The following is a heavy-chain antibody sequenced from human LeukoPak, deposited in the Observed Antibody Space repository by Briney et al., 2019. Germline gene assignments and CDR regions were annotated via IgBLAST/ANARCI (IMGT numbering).Heavy chain of an antibody. Sequence: SETLSLTCTVSGGSISSSSYYWGWIRQPPGKGLEWIGSIYYSGSTYYNPSLKSRVTISVDTSKNQFSLKLSSVTAAGTAVYFCARVGPSGYSRNFFDYWGQGTLVTVSS. D-gene: IGHD3-22*01. V-gene: IGHV4-39*07. CDR2: IYYSGST. J-gene: IGHJ4*02. CDR3: ARVGPSGYSRNFFDY. CDR1: GGSISSSSYY.